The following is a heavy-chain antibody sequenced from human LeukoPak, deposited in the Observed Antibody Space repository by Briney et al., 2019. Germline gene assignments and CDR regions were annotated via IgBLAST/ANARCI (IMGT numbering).Heavy chain of an antibody. Sequence: SETLSLTCTVSGGSISSSDYYWTWIRQPPGKGLEWIGYIYYSGSTYYNPSLKSRVTISLDTSKNQFSLKLSSVSVADTAVYYCARDRSGSYCDYWGQGTLVTVS. CDR3: ARDRSGSYCDY. J-gene: IGHJ4*02. CDR1: GGSISSSDYY. D-gene: IGHD1-26*01. V-gene: IGHV4-30-4*08. CDR2: IYYSGST.